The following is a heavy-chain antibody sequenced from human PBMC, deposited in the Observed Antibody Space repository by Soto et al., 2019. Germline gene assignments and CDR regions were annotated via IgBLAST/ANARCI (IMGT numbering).Heavy chain of an antibody. CDR2: IKTDGTST. CDR1: GFSFSDYW. Sequence: EVQLVESGGGLVQPGGSLRLSCAASGFSFSDYWIHWVRQAPEKGLEWVSRIKTDGTSTDYADSVNGRFPISRDTAKKTLYLQRNSLSAEDTAVYYCAKREGTTYGLCHWGQGTLVTVSS. CDR3: AKREGTTYGLCH. V-gene: IGHV3-74*01. J-gene: IGHJ4*02. D-gene: IGHD3-10*01.